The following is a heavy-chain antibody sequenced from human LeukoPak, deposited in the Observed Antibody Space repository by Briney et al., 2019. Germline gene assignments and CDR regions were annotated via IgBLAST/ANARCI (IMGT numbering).Heavy chain of an antibody. J-gene: IGHJ4*02. CDR3: ASYYGSGIPASYYFDY. D-gene: IGHD3-10*01. CDR1: GFTFSSYS. Sequence: GGSLRLSCAASGFTFSSYSMNWVRQAPGKGLEWVSSISSSSSYIYYADSVKGRFTIPRDNAKNSLYLQMNSLRAEDTAVYYCASYYGSGIPASYYFDYWGQGTLVTVSS. V-gene: IGHV3-21*01. CDR2: ISSSSSYI.